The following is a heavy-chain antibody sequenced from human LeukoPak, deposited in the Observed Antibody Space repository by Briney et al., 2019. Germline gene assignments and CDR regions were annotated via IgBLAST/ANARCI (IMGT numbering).Heavy chain of an antibody. CDR3: ARLGLPYAFDI. V-gene: IGHV4-59*08. D-gene: IGHD2-2*01. J-gene: IGHJ3*02. CDR2: IYYSGST. Sequence: SETLSLTCTVSGGSISSYYWSWIRQPPGKGLEWIGYIYYSGSTNYNPSLKSRVTISVDTSKNQFSLKLSSVTAADTAVYYCARLGLPYAFDIWGQGTMVTVSS. CDR1: GGSISSYY.